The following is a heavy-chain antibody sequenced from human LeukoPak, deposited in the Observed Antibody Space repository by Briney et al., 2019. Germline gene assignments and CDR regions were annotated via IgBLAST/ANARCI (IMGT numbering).Heavy chain of an antibody. V-gene: IGHV1-18*01. CDR3: ARERTGVAADAFDI. J-gene: IGHJ3*02. CDR1: GYTFTSSG. Sequence: ASVKVSCKASGYTFTSSGISWVRQAPGQGLEWMGWISAYNGNTNYAQKFQGRVTITANRSTSTAYMELSSLRSEDTAVYYCARERTGVAADAFDIWGQGTMVTVSS. CDR2: ISAYNGNT. D-gene: IGHD1-14*01.